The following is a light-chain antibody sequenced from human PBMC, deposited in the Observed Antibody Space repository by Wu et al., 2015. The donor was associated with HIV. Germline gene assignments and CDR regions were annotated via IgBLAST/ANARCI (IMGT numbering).Light chain of an antibody. J-gene: IGKJ2*01. Sequence: DIQLTQSPSFLSASIGDRVTISCRASQGIRSSLAWYQQRSGQVPKLLIYSASILQHGVPSRFSGGGSGTEFTLTINSLQPEDFASYYCQHVGEYPYTFGQGTKV. CDR3: QHVGEYPYT. CDR2: SAS. V-gene: IGKV1-9*01. CDR1: QGIRSS.